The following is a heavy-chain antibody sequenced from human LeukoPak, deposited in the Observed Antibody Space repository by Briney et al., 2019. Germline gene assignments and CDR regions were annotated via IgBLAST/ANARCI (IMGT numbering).Heavy chain of an antibody. CDR2: IYHSGST. V-gene: IGHV4-38-2*01. D-gene: IGHD6-13*01. CDR3: ARAIAAAGTGDY. Sequence: SETLSLTCAVSGYSISSGYYWGWIRQPPGKGLEWIGSIYHSGSTYYNPSLKSRVTISVDTSKNQFSLKLSSMTAADTAVYYCARAIAAAGTGDYWGQGTLVTVSS. CDR1: GYSISSGYY. J-gene: IGHJ4*02.